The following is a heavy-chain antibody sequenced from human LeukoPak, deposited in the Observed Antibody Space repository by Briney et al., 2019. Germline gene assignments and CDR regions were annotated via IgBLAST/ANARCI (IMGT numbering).Heavy chain of an antibody. CDR1: GFTFSSYA. CDR3: AKLGGGGSSSAHFDY. J-gene: IGHJ4*02. D-gene: IGHD6-13*01. CDR2: ISGSGGST. V-gene: IGHV3-23*01. Sequence: GGSLRLSCAASGFTFSSYAMSWVRQAPGKGLEWVSAISGSGGSTYYADSVKGRFTISRDNSKNTLYLQMNSLRAEDTAVYYCAKLGGGGSSSAHFDYWAREPWSPSPQ.